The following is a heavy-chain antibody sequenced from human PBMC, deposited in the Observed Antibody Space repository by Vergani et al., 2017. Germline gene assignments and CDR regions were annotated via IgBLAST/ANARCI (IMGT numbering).Heavy chain of an antibody. CDR3: ARMGGYDEGDAFRIGYFDS. CDR1: GGSMSGYY. Sequence: QVRLQESGPGLVKPSETLSLTCSVSGGSMSGYYWSWIRQPPGKELEWVGYMYHSGSTNYNPSLETRFTISGDTSKNQFSLKLNSVTAADTAVYYCARMGGYDEGDAFRIGYFDSWGPGILVTVSS. D-gene: IGHD3-22*01. V-gene: IGHV4-59*01. CDR2: MYHSGST. J-gene: IGHJ4*02.